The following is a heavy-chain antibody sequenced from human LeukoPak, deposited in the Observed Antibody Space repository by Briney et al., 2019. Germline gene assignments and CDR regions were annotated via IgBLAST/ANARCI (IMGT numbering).Heavy chain of an antibody. CDR3: ARRDYYDSSGYSGFDY. V-gene: IGHV5-51*01. Sequence: GESLKISCKDSGSNFVDYWIGWVRQMPGKGLEWMGIIYPGDSDTRYSPSFQGQVTISADKSISTAYLQWSSLKASDTAMYYCARRDYYDSSGYSGFDYWGQGTPVTVSS. D-gene: IGHD3-22*01. J-gene: IGHJ4*02. CDR2: IYPGDSDT. CDR1: GSNFVDYW.